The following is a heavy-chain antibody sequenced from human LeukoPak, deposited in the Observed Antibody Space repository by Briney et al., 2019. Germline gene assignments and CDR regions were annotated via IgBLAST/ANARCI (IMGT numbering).Heavy chain of an antibody. CDR1: GFTFSTYG. CDR2: IWYDGSNK. Sequence: GGSLRLSCAASGFTFSTYGMHWVRQAPGKGLEWVAVIWYDGSNKYYADSVKGRFTISRDNSKNTLDLQMNSLRAEDTAVYYYARDRMALFDCWGQGTLVTVSS. V-gene: IGHV3-33*01. D-gene: IGHD2-8*01. CDR3: ARDRMALFDC. J-gene: IGHJ4*02.